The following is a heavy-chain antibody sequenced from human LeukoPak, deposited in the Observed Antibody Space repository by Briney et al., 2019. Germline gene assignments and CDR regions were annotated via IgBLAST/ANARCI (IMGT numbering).Heavy chain of an antibody. CDR3: ARVDTAMGNAFDI. V-gene: IGHV4-39*01. CDR2: IYYSGST. J-gene: IGHJ3*02. D-gene: IGHD5-18*01. Sequence: SETLSLTCTVSGGSISSSSYYWGWIRQPPGKGLEWIGSIYYSGSTYYNPSLKSRVTISVDTSKNQFSLELSSVTAADPAVYYCARVDTAMGNAFDIWGQGTMVTVSS. CDR1: GGSISSSSYY.